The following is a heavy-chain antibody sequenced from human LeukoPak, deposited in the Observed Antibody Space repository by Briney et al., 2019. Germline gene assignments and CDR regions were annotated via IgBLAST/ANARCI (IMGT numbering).Heavy chain of an antibody. CDR2: ISSSSNYI. D-gene: IGHD3-10*01. J-gene: IGHJ4*02. CDR3: ARDESLVRGAAFDY. CDR1: GFTFSSYS. V-gene: IGHV3-21*01. Sequence: GGSLRLSCAASGFTFSSYSMNWVRQAPGKGLEWVSYISSSSNYINYADSVKGRFTISRDNTKNSLYLQMNSLRAEDTAVYYCARDESLVRGAAFDYWGQGTLVTVSS.